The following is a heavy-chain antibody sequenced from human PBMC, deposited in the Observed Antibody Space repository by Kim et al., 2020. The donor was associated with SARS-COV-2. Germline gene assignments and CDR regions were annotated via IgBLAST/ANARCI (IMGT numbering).Heavy chain of an antibody. Sequence: ASVKVSCKASGYTFTGYYMHWVRQAPGQGLEWMGWINPNSGGTNYAQKFQGRVTMTRDTSISTAYMELSRLRSDDTAVYYCARDWGSSWVRTLLGYYGMDVWGQGTTVTVSS. V-gene: IGHV1-2*02. J-gene: IGHJ6*02. CDR1: GYTFTGYY. CDR2: INPNSGGT. D-gene: IGHD6-13*01. CDR3: ARDWGSSWVRTLLGYYGMDV.